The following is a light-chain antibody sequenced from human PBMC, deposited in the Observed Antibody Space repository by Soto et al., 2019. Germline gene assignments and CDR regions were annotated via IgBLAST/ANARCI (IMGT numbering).Light chain of an antibody. CDR3: QQYSNWPLT. J-gene: IGKJ1*01. Sequence: EIVMTQSPATLSVSPGERATLSFRASQSVNSNLAWYQQKPGQAPRLLIYAASTRATGIPARFSGSGSGTDFTLTISSLQSEDFAIYYCQQYSNWPLTFGQGTKVDIK. CDR1: QSVNSN. V-gene: IGKV3-15*01. CDR2: AAS.